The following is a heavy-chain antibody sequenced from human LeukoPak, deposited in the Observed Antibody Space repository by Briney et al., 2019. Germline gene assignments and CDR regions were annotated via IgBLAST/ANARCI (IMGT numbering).Heavy chain of an antibody. D-gene: IGHD4-17*01. Sequence: AGGSPRLSCAASGFTFSSYGMHWVRQAPGKGLEWVAVISYDGSNKYYADSVKGRFTISRDNSKNTLYLQMNSLRAEDTAVYYCAKDASPTVTTAYWYFDLWGRGTLVTVSS. CDR1: GFTFSSYG. CDR3: AKDASPTVTTAYWYFDL. V-gene: IGHV3-30*18. J-gene: IGHJ2*01. CDR2: ISYDGSNK.